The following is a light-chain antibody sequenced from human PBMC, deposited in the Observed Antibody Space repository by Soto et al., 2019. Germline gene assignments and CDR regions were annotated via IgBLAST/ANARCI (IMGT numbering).Light chain of an antibody. CDR2: XAS. V-gene: IGKV1-33*01. Sequence: DIQITQSPSSLSASVGVRVTITCQASQRISHHLKLYQQEPGRAPKLXNAXASSLEAGVPSSFRGSGCGTDFTFTISRLQPEDLETYYCQQYENIPTFGQGTRLEIK. CDR3: QQYENIPT. J-gene: IGKJ5*01. CDR1: QRISHH.